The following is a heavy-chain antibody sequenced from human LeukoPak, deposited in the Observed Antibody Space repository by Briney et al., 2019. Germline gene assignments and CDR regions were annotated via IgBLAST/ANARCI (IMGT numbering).Heavy chain of an antibody. V-gene: IGHV3-66*01. CDR2: LHRDGTT. CDR3: AGRRKEAAAYDH. J-gene: IGHJ4*02. Sequence: PGASLRLSCAASGFTVSTNYMSWVRLAPGKGLEWVSLLHRDGTTHYAESVKGRFTISTDNSKNTLYFQMNSLRVEDTAVYYCAGRRKEAAAYDHWGQGALVTVSS. CDR1: GFTVSTNY. D-gene: IGHD6-13*01.